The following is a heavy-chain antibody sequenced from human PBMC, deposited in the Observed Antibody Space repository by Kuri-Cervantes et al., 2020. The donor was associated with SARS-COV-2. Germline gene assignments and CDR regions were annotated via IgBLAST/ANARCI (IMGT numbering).Heavy chain of an antibody. CDR2: ISYDGSNK. J-gene: IGHJ4*02. Sequence: GESLKISCAASGFTLSSYAMHWVRQAPGKGLEWVAVISYDGSNKYYADSVKGRFTISRDNAKNSLYLQMNSLRAEDTAVYYCARDYPLVDCWGQGSLVTVSS. V-gene: IGHV3-30-3*01. CDR1: GFTLSSYA. CDR3: ARDYPLVDC.